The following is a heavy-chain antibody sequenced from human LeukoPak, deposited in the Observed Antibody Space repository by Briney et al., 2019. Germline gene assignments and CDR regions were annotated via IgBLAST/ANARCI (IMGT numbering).Heavy chain of an antibody. J-gene: IGHJ4*02. Sequence: SVKVSCKASGGTFSSYAISWVRQAPGQGLEWMGGIIPIFGTANYAQKFQCRVTITTDESTSTAYMELSSLRSEDTVVYYCAGGGYYTGIGDYWGQGTLVTVSS. CDR2: IIPIFGTA. D-gene: IGHD3-3*01. CDR1: GGTFSSYA. V-gene: IGHV1-69*05. CDR3: AGGGYYTGIGDY.